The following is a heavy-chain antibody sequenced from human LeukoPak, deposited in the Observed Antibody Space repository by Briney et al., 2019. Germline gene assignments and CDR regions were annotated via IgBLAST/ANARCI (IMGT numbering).Heavy chain of an antibody. D-gene: IGHD4-17*01. Sequence: AGGSLRLSCAASGFTFSSYAMSWVRQAPGKGLEWVSSGSGGSTYYADSVKGRFTISRDNSKNTLYLQMNSLRAEDTAVCYCAPLGVTTWLDYWGQGTLVTVSS. J-gene: IGHJ4*02. CDR3: APLGVTTWLDY. V-gene: IGHV3-23*01. CDR1: GFTFSSYA. CDR2: SGSGGST.